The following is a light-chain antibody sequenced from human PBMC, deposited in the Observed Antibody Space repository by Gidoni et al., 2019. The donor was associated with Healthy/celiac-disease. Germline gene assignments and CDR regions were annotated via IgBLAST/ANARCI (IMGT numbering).Light chain of an antibody. J-gene: IGLJ2*01. CDR1: SSDVGGYNY. Sequence: QSALTQPPSAPGSPGQSVTIPCTGTSSDVGGYNYVSCYPQHPGNAPKLMICEVSKRPSVVPDRFAGSKSGNTASLTVSGRQAEDEADYYCSPYAGSNYLVFGGGTKLTVL. V-gene: IGLV2-8*01. CDR2: EVS. CDR3: SPYAGSNYLV.